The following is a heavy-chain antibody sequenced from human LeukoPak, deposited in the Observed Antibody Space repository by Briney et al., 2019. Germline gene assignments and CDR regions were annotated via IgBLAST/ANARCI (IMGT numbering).Heavy chain of an antibody. CDR3: ARDGSGYYYDSSGYPVLFDY. CDR2: ISSSGSTI. J-gene: IGHJ4*02. CDR1: GFTFSDYY. D-gene: IGHD3-22*01. Sequence: PGGSLRLSCAASGFTFSDYYMSWIRQAPGKGLEWVSYISSSGSTIYYADSVKGRFTISRDNAKNSLYLQMNSLRAEDTAVYYCARDGSGYYYDSSGYPVLFDYWGQGTLVTVSS. V-gene: IGHV3-11*01.